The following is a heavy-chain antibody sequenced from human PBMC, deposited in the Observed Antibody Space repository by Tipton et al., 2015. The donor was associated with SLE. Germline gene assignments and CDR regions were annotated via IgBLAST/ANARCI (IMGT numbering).Heavy chain of an antibody. CDR1: GGSIIGCY. CDR3: ARTLAAQIDY. V-gene: IGHV4-4*07. D-gene: IGHD6-6*01. Sequence: TLSLTCTVSGGSIIGCYWSWLRQPAGKGPEGIGRIYTGGSTYYNPSPQSRVTISVDTSKNQFSLKLSSVTAADTAVYYCARTLAAQIDYWGQGTLVTVSS. J-gene: IGHJ4*02. CDR2: IYTGGST.